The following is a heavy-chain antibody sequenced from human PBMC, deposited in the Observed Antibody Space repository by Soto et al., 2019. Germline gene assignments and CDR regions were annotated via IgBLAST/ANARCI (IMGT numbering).Heavy chain of an antibody. Sequence: SETLSLTCTVSGGSISGGGYYWSWIRQHPGKGLEWIGYIYYSGSTYYNPSLKSRVTISVDTSKNQFSLKLSSVTAADTAVYYCARDRVEVVRGVIITGFMDVWGQGTTVTV. J-gene: IGHJ6*02. V-gene: IGHV4-31*03. CDR2: IYYSGST. CDR1: GGSISGGGYY. CDR3: ARDRVEVVRGVIITGFMDV. D-gene: IGHD3-10*01.